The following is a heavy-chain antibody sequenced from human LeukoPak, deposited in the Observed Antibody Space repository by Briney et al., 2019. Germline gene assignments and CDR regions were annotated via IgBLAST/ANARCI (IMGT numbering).Heavy chain of an antibody. V-gene: IGHV4-4*02. Sequence: SGTLSLTCAVSGGSISRSNWWSWVRQPPGKGLEWIGEIYHSGSTNYNPSLKSRVNISVDKSKNQFSLRLSSVTAADTAVYYCARALTTVTQYYFDYWGQGTLVTVSS. CDR1: GGSISRSNW. CDR3: ARALTTVTQYYFDY. D-gene: IGHD4-17*01. CDR2: IYHSGST. J-gene: IGHJ4*02.